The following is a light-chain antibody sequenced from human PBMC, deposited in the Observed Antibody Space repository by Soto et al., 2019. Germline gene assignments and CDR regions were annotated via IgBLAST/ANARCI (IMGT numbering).Light chain of an antibody. Sequence: EIVLTQSPGTLSLSPVERATLPCRASQSVSSSSLAWYQQKRGQAPRLLIHDASSRATGIPDRFSGSGSGTDFTLTISRLEPEDFAVYYCQQYGGSPRTFGQGTKVDIK. CDR3: QQYGGSPRT. V-gene: IGKV3-20*01. J-gene: IGKJ1*01. CDR2: DAS. CDR1: QSVSSSS.